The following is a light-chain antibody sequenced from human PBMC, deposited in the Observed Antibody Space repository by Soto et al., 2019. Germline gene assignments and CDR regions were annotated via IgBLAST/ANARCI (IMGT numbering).Light chain of an antibody. CDR3: QQYGSSLRVT. J-gene: IGKJ4*01. CDR2: GAS. CDR1: QSVSSSY. V-gene: IGKV3-20*01. Sequence: EIVLTQSPGTLSLSPGERATLSCRASQSVSSSYLAWYQQKPGQAPRLLLYGASSRATGIPDRFSGSGSGTDFTLTISRLEPEDFAVYYCQQYGSSLRVTFGGGTKVDIK.